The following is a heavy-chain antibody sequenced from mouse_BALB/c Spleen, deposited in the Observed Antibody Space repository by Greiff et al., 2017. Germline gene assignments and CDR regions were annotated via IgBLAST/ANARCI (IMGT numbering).Heavy chain of an antibody. D-gene: IGHD3-2*01. CDR3: ARGQLGPYYAMDY. Sequence: EVKLVESGGGLVQPGGSLKLSCAASGFTFSSYGMSWVRQTPDKRLELVATINSNGGSTYYPDSVKGRFTISRDNAKNTLYLQMSSLKSEDTAMYYCARGQLGPYYAMDYWGQGTSVTVSS. J-gene: IGHJ4*01. CDR1: GFTFSSYG. CDR2: INSNGGST. V-gene: IGHV5-6-3*01.